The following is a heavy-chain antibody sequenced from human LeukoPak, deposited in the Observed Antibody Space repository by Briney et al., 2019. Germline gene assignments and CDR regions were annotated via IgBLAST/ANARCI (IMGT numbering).Heavy chain of an antibody. CDR3: AGRGGFGEYYYCYMDV. CDR2: IYYSGST. CDR1: GGSISSSSYY. J-gene: IGHJ6*03. D-gene: IGHD3-10*01. V-gene: IGHV4-39*01. Sequence: SETLSLTCTVSGGSISSSSYYWGWIRQPPGKGLEWIGSIYYSGSTYYNPSLKSRVTISVDTSKNQFSLKLSSVTAADTAVYYCAGRGGFGEYYYCYMDVWGKGTTVTISS.